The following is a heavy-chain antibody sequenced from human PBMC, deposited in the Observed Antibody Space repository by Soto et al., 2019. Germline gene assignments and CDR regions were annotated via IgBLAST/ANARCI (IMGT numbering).Heavy chain of an antibody. CDR1: GGTFSSYA. CDR3: ARNSGYYYDSSGYSFDY. D-gene: IGHD3-22*01. CDR2: IIPIFGTA. V-gene: IGHV1-69*06. J-gene: IGHJ4*02. Sequence: SVKVSCKASGGTFSSYAISWVRQAPGQGLEWMGGIIPIFGTANYAQKSQGRVTITADKSTSTAYMELSSLRSEDTAVYYCARNSGYYYDSSGYSFDYWGQGTLVTVSS.